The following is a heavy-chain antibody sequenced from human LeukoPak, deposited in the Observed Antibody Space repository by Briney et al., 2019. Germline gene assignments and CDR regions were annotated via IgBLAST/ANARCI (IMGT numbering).Heavy chain of an antibody. J-gene: IGHJ4*02. CDR2: IYHSGIT. CDR3: ARVSDSRAVGPFDY. Sequence: SETLSLTCTVSGYSIRSGFYWGWIRRPPGKGLEWIGNIYHSGITYYTPSLKSRVTISVDTSKNQFSLELSSVTAADTAIYYCARVSDSRAVGPFDYWGQGTLVTVSS. D-gene: IGHD3-10*01. V-gene: IGHV4-38-2*02. CDR1: GYSIRSGFY.